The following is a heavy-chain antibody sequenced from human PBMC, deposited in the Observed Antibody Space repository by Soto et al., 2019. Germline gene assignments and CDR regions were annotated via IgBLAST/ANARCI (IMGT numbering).Heavy chain of an antibody. CDR3: ARYILGYCSGGSCPRNAFDI. CDR1: GGSISSGGYY. CDR2: IYYSGST. Sequence: SSETLSLTCTVSGGSISSGGYYWSWIRQHPGKGPEWIGYIYYSGSTYYNPSLKSRVTISVDTSKNQFSLKLSSVTAADTAVYYCARYILGYCSGGSCPRNAFDIWGQGTMVTVSS. J-gene: IGHJ3*02. V-gene: IGHV4-31*03. D-gene: IGHD2-15*01.